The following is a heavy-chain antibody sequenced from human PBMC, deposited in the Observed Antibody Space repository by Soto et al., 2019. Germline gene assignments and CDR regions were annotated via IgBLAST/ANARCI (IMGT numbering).Heavy chain of an antibody. V-gene: IGHV3-33*01. J-gene: IGHJ3*02. CDR1: GFTFFSSV. Sequence: QVQLVESGGGVVQPGRSLRLSCAASGFTFFSSVIHWVRQAPGKGLEWVAVISSDERNEDYADSVKGRFTISRDNSKNTLYLQMNSLRAEDTAVYYCARGLIKLAGGAFDIWGQGTMVTVSS. CDR3: ARGLIKLAGGAFDI. CDR2: ISSDERNE. D-gene: IGHD3-16*01.